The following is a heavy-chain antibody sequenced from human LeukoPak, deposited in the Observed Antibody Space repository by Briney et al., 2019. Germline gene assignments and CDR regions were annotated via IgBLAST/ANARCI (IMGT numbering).Heavy chain of an antibody. Sequence: SETLSLTCTVSGYSISSGYYWGWIRQPPGKGLEWIGSIYHSGSTYYNPSLKSRVTISLDTSRNQFSLNLNSVTAADTAVYYCAKSNGYGLVDIWGQGTMVTVSS. CDR3: AKSNGYGLVDI. D-gene: IGHD3-10*01. V-gene: IGHV4-38-2*02. CDR2: IYHSGST. J-gene: IGHJ3*02. CDR1: GYSISSGYY.